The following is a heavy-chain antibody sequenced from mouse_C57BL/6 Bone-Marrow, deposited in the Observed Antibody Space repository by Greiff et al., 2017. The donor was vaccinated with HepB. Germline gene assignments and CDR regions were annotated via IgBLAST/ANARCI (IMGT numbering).Heavy chain of an antibody. CDR3: TLLRAWFAY. V-gene: IGHV14-4*01. CDR1: GFNIKDDY. CDR2: IDPENGDT. Sequence: EVQLQQSGAELVRPGDSVKLSCTASGFNIKDDYMHWVKQRPEQGLEWIGWIDPENGDTEYASKFQGKATITADTSSNTAYLQLSSLTSEDTAVYYCTLLRAWFAYWGQGTLVTVSA. D-gene: IGHD1-1*01. J-gene: IGHJ3*01.